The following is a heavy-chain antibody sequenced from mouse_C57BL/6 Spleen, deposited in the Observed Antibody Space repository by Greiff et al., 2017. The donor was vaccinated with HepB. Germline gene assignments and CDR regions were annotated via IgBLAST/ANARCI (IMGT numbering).Heavy chain of an antibody. CDR2: IHPNSGST. Sequence: VQLQQPGAELVKPGASVKLSCKASGYTFTSYWMHWVKQRPGQGLEWIGMIHPNSGSTNYNEKFKSKATLTVDKSSSTAYMQLSSLTSEDSAVYYCARRHYYGSSSGYFDYWGQGTTLTVSS. J-gene: IGHJ2*01. D-gene: IGHD1-1*01. CDR1: GYTFTSYW. CDR3: ARRHYYGSSSGYFDY. V-gene: IGHV1-64*01.